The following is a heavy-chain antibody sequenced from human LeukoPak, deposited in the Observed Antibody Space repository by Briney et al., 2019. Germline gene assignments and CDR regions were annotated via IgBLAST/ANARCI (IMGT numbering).Heavy chain of an antibody. CDR3: ARTDYCDSRGPPDY. Sequence: PGGSVTLSCAASRFTFCIFRMLGVRQAPGKGLVGVAVIWADGTNKYYADSVKGRFTIYRDNSKNTMYLHMNSLRAEDTAEYYCARTDYCDSRGPPDYWGQGTLVTVSS. V-gene: IGHV3-33*01. J-gene: IGHJ4*02. CDR1: RFTFCIFR. CDR2: IWADGTNK. D-gene: IGHD3-22*01.